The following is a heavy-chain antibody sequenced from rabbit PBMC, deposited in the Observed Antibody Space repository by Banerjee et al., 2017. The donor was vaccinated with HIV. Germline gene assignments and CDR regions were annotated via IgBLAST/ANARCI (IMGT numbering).Heavy chain of an antibody. Sequence: QLVEYGGDLVQPEGSLTLTCTASGFYLSSRYWICWVRQAPGKGLEWIACIYTGSGGTYYASWAKGRFTISKASSTTVTLQMTSLTAADTATYFCAREVAGYAGYDYVSYFNLWGPGILVTVS. V-gene: IGHV1S45*01. J-gene: IGHJ4*01. D-gene: IGHD6-1*01. CDR2: IYTGSGGT. CDR3: AREVAGYAGYDYVSYFNL. CDR1: GFYLSSRYW.